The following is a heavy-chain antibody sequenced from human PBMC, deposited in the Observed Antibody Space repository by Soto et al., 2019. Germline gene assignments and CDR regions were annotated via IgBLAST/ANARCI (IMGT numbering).Heavy chain of an antibody. J-gene: IGHJ6*03. CDR1: GYTFTGYY. CDR3: ARAALAVNDSYYYYYMDV. V-gene: IGHV1-2*04. Sequence: QVQLVQSGAEVKKPGASVKVSCKASGYTFTGYYMHWVRQAPGQGLEWMGWINPNSGGTNYAQKFQGWVTMTRDTSISTAYRELSRLRSDDTAVYYCARAALAVNDSYYYYYMDVWGKGTTVTVSS. D-gene: IGHD4-4*01. CDR2: INPNSGGT.